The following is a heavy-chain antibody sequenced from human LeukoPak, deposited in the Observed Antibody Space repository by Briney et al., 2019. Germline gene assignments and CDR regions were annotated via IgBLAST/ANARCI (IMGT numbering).Heavy chain of an antibody. CDR3: ARVRDYDSSGYELIDY. V-gene: IGHV4-31*03. Sequence: SETLSLTCTVSGGSIRSGGNYWNWIRQHPGRGLEWIGYISYTENTYYNPSLESRVTMSLDTSKNQFSLKLRSVTAADTAVYYCARVRDYDSSGYELIDYWGQGTLVTVSS. D-gene: IGHD3-22*01. CDR1: GGSIRSGGNY. CDR2: ISYTENT. J-gene: IGHJ4*02.